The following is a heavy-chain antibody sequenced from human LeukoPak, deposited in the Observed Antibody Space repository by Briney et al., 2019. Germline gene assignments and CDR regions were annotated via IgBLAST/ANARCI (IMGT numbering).Heavy chain of an antibody. CDR1: GYIFTSYW. V-gene: IGHV5-10-1*01. J-gene: IGHJ4*02. CDR2: FDPSDSYT. Sequence: GESLKISCTGSGYIFTSYWISWVRQMPGKGLEWMGRFDPSDSYTNYSPSFQGHVTTSAYESISTAYLQWSSLKASDTAMCYCANLYSGRPFDYWGQGTLVSVSS. CDR3: ANLYSGRPFDY. D-gene: IGHD3-10*01.